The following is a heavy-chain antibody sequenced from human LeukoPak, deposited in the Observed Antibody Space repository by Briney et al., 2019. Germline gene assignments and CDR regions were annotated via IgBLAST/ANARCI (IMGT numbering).Heavy chain of an antibody. CDR2: IFYSGST. J-gene: IGHJ3*02. V-gene: IGHV4-39*07. D-gene: IGHD3-10*01. Sequence: SETLSLTCTVSSGSISTSNYYWGWVRQPPGKALEWIGNIFYSGSTYYSPSLKSRVTISVDTSKNQFSLKLSSVTAADTAVYYCARPKEYYYGSGSAAFDIWGQGTMVTVSS. CDR3: ARPKEYYYGSGSAAFDI. CDR1: SGSISTSNYY.